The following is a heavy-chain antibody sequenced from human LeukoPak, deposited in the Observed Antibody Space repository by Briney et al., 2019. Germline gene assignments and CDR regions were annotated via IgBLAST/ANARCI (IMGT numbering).Heavy chain of an antibody. CDR3: ARDLKDSSGYYHYYFDY. V-gene: IGHV1-46*01. CDR1: GYTFTSYY. Sequence: GASVKVSCKASGYTFTSYYMHWVRQAPGQGLEWMGIINPSGGSTSYAQKLQGRVTMTRDTSTSTVYMELRSLRSEDTAVYYCARDLKDSSGYYHYYFDYWGQGTLVTVSS. J-gene: IGHJ4*02. D-gene: IGHD3-22*01. CDR2: INPSGGST.